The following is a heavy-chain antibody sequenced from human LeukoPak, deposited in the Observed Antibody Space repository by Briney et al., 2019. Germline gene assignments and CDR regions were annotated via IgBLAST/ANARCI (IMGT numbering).Heavy chain of an antibody. CDR2: ISSSSSYI. J-gene: IGHJ4*02. D-gene: IGHD4-17*01. CDR1: GFTFSSYN. Sequence: GGSLRLSCAASGFTFSSYNMNWVRQAPGKGLEWVSSISSSSSYIYYADSLKGRFSISRDNSKNTLYLDMNSLRAGDTAVYYCAGERDDYDDPGPLDYWGQGTLVTVSS. CDR3: AGERDDYDDPGPLDY. V-gene: IGHV3-21*01.